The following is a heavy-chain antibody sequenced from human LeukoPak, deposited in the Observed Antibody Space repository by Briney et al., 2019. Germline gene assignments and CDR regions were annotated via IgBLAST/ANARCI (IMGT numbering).Heavy chain of an antibody. CDR1: GGSISSYTYY. J-gene: IGHJ5*02. D-gene: IGHD2-2*01. Sequence: PSETLSLTCTVSGGSISSYTYYWGWHRPPQGQELVWYVSIYCSRSNYYNPSLKSRVTISVDTSKNQFSLKLSSVTAADTAVYYCARVSRCSSASCTYNWFDPGGQGTLVTVSS. CDR2: IYCSRSN. CDR3: ARVSRCSSASCTYNWFDP. V-gene: IGHV4-39*01.